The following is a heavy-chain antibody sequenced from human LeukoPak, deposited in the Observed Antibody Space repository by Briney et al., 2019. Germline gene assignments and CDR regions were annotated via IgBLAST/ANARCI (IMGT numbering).Heavy chain of an antibody. Sequence: SETLSLTCAVYGGSFSGYYWSWIRQPPGKGLEWIGEINHSGSTNYNPSLKSRVTISVDTSKKQFSLKLSSVTAADTAVYYCARGCIAAAGTQEAFDYWGQGPLVTVSS. D-gene: IGHD6-13*01. J-gene: IGHJ4*02. CDR1: GGSFSGYY. CDR2: INHSGST. V-gene: IGHV4-34*01. CDR3: ARGCIAAAGTQEAFDY.